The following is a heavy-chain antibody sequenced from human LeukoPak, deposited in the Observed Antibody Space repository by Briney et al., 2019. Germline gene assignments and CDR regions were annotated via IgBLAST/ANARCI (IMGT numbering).Heavy chain of an antibody. CDR2: NYYSGST. V-gene: IGHV4-39*07. CDR1: GGSISSSSYY. D-gene: IGHD1-1*01. J-gene: IGHJ4*02. CDR3: ARDRPGYNWNDGPYYFDY. Sequence: SETLSLTCTVSGGSISSSSYYWGWSRQPPGKGLEWIGSNYYSGSTYYNPSLKSRVTISVDTYKDQFSLKLSSVTAADTAVYYCARDRPGYNWNDGPYYFDYWGQGTLVTVSS.